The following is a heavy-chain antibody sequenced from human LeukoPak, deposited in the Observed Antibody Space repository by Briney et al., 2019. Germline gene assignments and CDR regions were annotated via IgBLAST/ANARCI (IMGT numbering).Heavy chain of an antibody. CDR2: ISSGGSTI. V-gene: IGHV3-48*03. Sequence: GGSLRLSCAASGFTLSSYEVNWVRQAPGKGLEWVSYISSGGSTIHYADSVKGRFTISRDNAKTSLYLQLNSLRAEDTAVYYCARNYDYWGQGTLVTVSS. CDR3: ARNYDY. J-gene: IGHJ4*02. CDR1: GFTLSSYE.